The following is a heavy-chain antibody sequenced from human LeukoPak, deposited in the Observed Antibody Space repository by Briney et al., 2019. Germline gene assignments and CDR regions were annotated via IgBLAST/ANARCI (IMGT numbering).Heavy chain of an antibody. D-gene: IGHD1-26*01. CDR2: ICAYNGNT. CDR3: ARAPGEIVGPPAKYYFDY. V-gene: IGHV1-18*01. Sequence: ASVTVSCKASGYTFTTYGVSWVRPAPGQGLEWRGWICAYNGNTNYAQKLQGRVTMTTDTSTSTAYMELRSLRSDDTAVYYCARAPGEIVGPPAKYYFDYWGQGTLVTVSS. CDR1: GYTFTTYG. J-gene: IGHJ4*02.